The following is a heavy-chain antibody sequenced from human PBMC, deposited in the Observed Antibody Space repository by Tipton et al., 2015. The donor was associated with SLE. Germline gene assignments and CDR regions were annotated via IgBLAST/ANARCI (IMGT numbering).Heavy chain of an antibody. V-gene: IGHV4-34*01. CDR3: ASEDIVVVVAVHAFDI. Sequence: TLSLTCAVYGGSVSGYYWSWIRQPPGKGLEWIGEINHSGSTNYNPSLKSRVTISVDTSKNQFSLKLSSVTAADTAVYYCASEDIVVVVAVHAFDIWGQGTMVTVSS. D-gene: IGHD2-15*01. CDR2: INHSGST. J-gene: IGHJ3*02. CDR1: GGSVSGYY.